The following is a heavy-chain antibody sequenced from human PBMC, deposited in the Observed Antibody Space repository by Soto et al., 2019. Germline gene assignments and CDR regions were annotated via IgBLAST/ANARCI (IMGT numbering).Heavy chain of an antibody. CDR3: VRDLYRSATMPCLDH. Sequence: PGWSLRLSCEASGFTFINYAMSWVRQAPGKGLEWVASISDTGGDSYYADSMDGRFTISRDNSKNTLYLQINSLRAEDTAVYYCVRDLYRSATMPCLDHWGQGTLVTGSS. V-gene: IGHV3-23*01. J-gene: IGHJ4*02. CDR2: ISDTGGDS. CDR1: GFTFINYA. D-gene: IGHD1-1*01.